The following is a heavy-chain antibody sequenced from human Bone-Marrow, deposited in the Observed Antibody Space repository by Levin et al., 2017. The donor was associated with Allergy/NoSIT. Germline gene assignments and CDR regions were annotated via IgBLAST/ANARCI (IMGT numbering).Heavy chain of an antibody. CDR2: SRNKANSYTT. J-gene: IGHJ4*02. D-gene: IGHD6-19*01. CDR3: TRDQTGNSGWPFDN. V-gene: IGHV3-72*01. CDR1: GFTFSDHY. Sequence: PGGSLRLSCAASGSSGFTFSDHYVDWVRQAPGRGLEWIARSRNKANSYTTEYAASVKGRFTISRDDSQNSLYLQMNSLKTKNTAVSSCTRDQTGNSGWPFDNWGQGTLVTVSS.